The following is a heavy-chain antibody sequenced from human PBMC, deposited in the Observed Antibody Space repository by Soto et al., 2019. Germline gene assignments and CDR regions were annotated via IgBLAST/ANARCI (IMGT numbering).Heavy chain of an antibody. D-gene: IGHD3-22*01. CDR2: ISSSGSTI. CDR3: ARQKGLYYDSSGYSDWFGP. J-gene: IGHJ5*02. V-gene: IGHV3-48*03. CDR1: GFTFSSYE. Sequence: GGSLRLSCAASGFTFSSYEMNWVRQAPGKGLEWVSYISSSGSTIYYADSVKGRFTISRDNAKNSLYLQMNSLRAEDTAAYYCARQKGLYYDSSGYSDWFGPWGQGTLVTVSS.